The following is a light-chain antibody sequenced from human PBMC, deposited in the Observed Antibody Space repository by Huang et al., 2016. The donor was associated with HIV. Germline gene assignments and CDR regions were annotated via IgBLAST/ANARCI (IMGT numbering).Light chain of an antibody. CDR3: QRYDNLPSLT. Sequence: DIQMTQSPSSLSASVGDRVTITCQASQDINAYLNWYHKKPGKAPNLLSYHASNLETGVPSRFRGSGSGTDFTFTISSLQPEDIATYYCQRYDNLPSLTFGGGTKVEIK. CDR1: QDINAY. J-gene: IGKJ4*01. V-gene: IGKV1-33*01. CDR2: HAS.